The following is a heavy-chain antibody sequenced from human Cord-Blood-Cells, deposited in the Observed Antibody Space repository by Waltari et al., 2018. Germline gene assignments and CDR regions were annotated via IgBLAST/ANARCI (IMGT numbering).Heavy chain of an antibody. V-gene: IGHV4-34*01. CDR3: ASGYNWNDYYYYGMDV. D-gene: IGHD1-1*01. J-gene: IGHJ6*02. CDR1: GGSFSGYY. CDR2: INHSGST. Sequence: QVQLQQWGAGLLKPSETLSVTCAVYGGSFSGYYWGCSCQPPGKGLEWIGEINHSGSTNYNPSLKSRVTISVDTSKNQFSLKLSSVTAADTAVYYCASGYNWNDYYYYGMDVWGQGTTVTVSS.